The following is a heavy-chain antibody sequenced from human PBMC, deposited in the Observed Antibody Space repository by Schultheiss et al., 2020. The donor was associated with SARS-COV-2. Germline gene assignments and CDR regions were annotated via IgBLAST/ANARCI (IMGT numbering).Heavy chain of an antibody. CDR2: ISSSSSYI. J-gene: IGHJ4*02. CDR3: ARDGIVGASHFDY. V-gene: IGHV3-21*01. Sequence: ESLKISCAASGFTFSSYSMNWVRQAPGKGLEWVSSISSSSSYIYYADSVKGRFTISRDNAKNSLYLQMNSLRAEDTAVYYCARDGIVGASHFDYWGQGTLVTVSS. CDR1: GFTFSSYS. D-gene: IGHD1-26*01.